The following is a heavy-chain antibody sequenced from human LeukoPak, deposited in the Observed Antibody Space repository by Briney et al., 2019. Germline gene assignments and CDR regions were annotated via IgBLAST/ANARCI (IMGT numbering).Heavy chain of an antibody. Sequence: ASVKVSCKASGYTFSSDDINWVRQATGQGLERMGWMNPNSGNTGYVQKFQGRVTMTRNTSISTAYMELSSLRSDDTAVYYCARAKTKVVVATVYYYYGMDVWGQGTTVTVSS. CDR2: MNPNSGNT. J-gene: IGHJ6*02. CDR3: ARAKTKVVVATVYYYYGMDV. D-gene: IGHD2-15*01. V-gene: IGHV1-8*01. CDR1: GYTFSSDD.